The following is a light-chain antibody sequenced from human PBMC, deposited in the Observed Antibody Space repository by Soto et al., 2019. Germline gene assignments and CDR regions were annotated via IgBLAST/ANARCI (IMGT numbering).Light chain of an antibody. CDR3: SSYAGSNNYV. V-gene: IGLV2-8*01. Sequence: QSVLTQPPSASGSPRQSVTISCTGTSSDVGGYNYVSWYQQHPGKAPKLMIYEVSKRPSGVPDRFSGSKSGNTASLTVSGLQAEDEADYYCSSYAGSNNYVFGAGTKLTAL. CDR1: SSDVGGYNY. J-gene: IGLJ1*01. CDR2: EVS.